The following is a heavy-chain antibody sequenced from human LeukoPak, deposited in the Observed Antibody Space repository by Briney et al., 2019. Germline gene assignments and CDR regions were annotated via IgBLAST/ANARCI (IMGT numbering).Heavy chain of an antibody. Sequence: GGCLRLSCAASGFIFRRYWMSWVRQAPGKGLEWVANIKQDESEKNYVDSVKGRFTLSSDNAKNSLYLQMNSLRVEDTAVYYCAREGQQLVPGHWFDPWGQGTLVTVSS. CDR3: AREGQQLVPGHWFDP. CDR2: IKQDESEK. V-gene: IGHV3-7*01. D-gene: IGHD6-13*01. J-gene: IGHJ5*02. CDR1: GFIFRRYW.